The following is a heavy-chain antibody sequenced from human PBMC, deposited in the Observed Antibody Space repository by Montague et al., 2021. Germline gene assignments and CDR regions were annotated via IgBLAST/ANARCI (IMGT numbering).Heavy chain of an antibody. D-gene: IGHD2-8*01. CDR2: INQVGNDN. V-gene: IGHV3-7*01. CDR3: ANTKMDY. J-gene: IGHJ4*02. CDR1: GFTFSSYW. Sequence: SLRLSCAASGFTFSSYWMACVRQAPGKGLDWLSHINQVGNDNYYVDSVRGRFTISRDNAKKSLYLQMNSLRVDDTVVYYCANTKMDYWGQGMLVIVS.